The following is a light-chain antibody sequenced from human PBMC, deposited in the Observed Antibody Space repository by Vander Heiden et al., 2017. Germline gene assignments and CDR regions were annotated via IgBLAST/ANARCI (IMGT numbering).Light chain of an antibody. Sequence: DIQMTQSPSSLSASVGDRVTITCQASHNINRCLNWYEQTPGKAPELLIYDASTLQTAVPSRFTGNGSGTHFTFTISSLQPEDIATYYCQNDDDLHFLTFGGGTRVEVK. J-gene: IGKJ4*02. CDR1: HNINRC. CDR3: QNDDDLHFLT. CDR2: DAS. V-gene: IGKV1-33*01.